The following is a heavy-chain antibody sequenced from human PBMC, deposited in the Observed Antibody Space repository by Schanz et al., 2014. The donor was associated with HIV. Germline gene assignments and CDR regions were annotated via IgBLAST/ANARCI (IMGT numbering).Heavy chain of an antibody. CDR3: ARSSDYYYGMDV. CDR1: GLTLSSYG. V-gene: IGHV3-21*01. J-gene: IGHJ6*02. Sequence: EVQVLESGGDLVQPGGSLRLSCAASGLTLSSYGMSWVRQAPGKGLAWVSSISTGSSYIYYADSVKGRFTISRDNAKNSLYLQMNSLRAEDTAVYYCARSSDYYYGMDVWGQGTTVTVSS. CDR2: ISTGSSYI.